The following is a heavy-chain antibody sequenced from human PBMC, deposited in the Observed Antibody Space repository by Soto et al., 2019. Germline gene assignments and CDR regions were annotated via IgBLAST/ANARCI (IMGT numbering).Heavy chain of an antibody. D-gene: IGHD6-13*01. Sequence: DVQLVESGGGLVQPGRSLRLSCAASGFTFDDYAMHWVRQAPGKGLEWVSGISWNSGSIGYADSVKGRFTISRDNAKNSLYLQMNSLRAEDTALYYCAKDTTAAAGGWFDPWGQGTLVTVSS. CDR3: AKDTTAAAGGWFDP. CDR1: GFTFDDYA. CDR2: ISWNSGSI. J-gene: IGHJ5*02. V-gene: IGHV3-9*01.